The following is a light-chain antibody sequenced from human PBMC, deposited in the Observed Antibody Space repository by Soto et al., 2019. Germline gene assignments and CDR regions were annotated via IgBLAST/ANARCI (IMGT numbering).Light chain of an antibody. CDR2: DVS. CDR3: GSYSSSSTLYV. V-gene: IGLV2-14*03. Sequence: QSALTQPASVSGSPGQSITISCTGTSSDVGGSNYVSWYQQHPGKAPKLMIYDVSNRPSGVSNRFSGSKSGYTASLTISGLQAEDEADYYCGSYSSSSTLYVFGTGTKLTVL. J-gene: IGLJ1*01. CDR1: SSDVGGSNY.